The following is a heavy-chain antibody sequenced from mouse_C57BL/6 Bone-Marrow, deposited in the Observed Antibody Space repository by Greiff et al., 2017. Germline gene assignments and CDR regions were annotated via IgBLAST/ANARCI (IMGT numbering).Heavy chain of an antibody. V-gene: IGHV1-7*01. Sequence: QVQLKQSGAELAKPGASVKLSCKASGYTFTSYWMHWVKQRPGQGLEWIGYINPSSGYTKYNQKFKDKATLTADKSSSTAYMQLSSLTYEDSAVYYCAKVVSSRWYFDVWGTGTTVTVSS. J-gene: IGHJ1*03. CDR1: GYTFTSYW. CDR3: AKVVSSRWYFDV. D-gene: IGHD1-1*01. CDR2: INPSSGYT.